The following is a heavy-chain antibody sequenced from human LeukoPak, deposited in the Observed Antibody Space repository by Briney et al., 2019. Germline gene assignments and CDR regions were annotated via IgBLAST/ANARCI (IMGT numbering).Heavy chain of an antibody. V-gene: IGHV3-21*01. CDR3: AKTYGHFDD. J-gene: IGHJ4*02. D-gene: IGHD4-17*01. Sequence: PGGSLRLYCAASGFTFTSYTMNWVRQAPGKGLEWVSSITSGSSYIYYADSVKGRFTISRDNAKNSLYLQMTSLRVEDTAVYYCAKTYGHFDDWGQGTLITVSS. CDR1: GFTFTSYT. CDR2: ITSGSSYI.